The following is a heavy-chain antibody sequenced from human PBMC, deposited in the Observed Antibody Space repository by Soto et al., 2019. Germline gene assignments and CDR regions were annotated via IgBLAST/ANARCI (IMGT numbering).Heavy chain of an antibody. CDR3: ARRGGGGDIVATPRGQYYFDY. V-gene: IGHV1-69*01. D-gene: IGHD5-12*01. CDR1: GGTFSSYA. CDR2: IIPIFGTA. J-gene: IGHJ4*02. Sequence: QVQLVQSGAEVKKPGSSVKVSCKASGGTFSSYAISWVRQAPGQGLEWMGGIIPIFGTANYAQKFQGRVTFAREDPRGTTSGVLGRRSSDERAVHYWARRGGGGDIVATPRGQYYFDYWGQGTMVTVSS.